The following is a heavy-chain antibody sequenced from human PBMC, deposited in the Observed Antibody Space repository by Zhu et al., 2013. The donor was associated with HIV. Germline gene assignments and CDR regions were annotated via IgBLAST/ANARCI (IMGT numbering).Heavy chain of an antibody. V-gene: IGHV1-69*01. CDR3: ASPPTGRGYSYGYWGGDAFDI. D-gene: IGHD5-18*01. Sequence: QVQLVQSGAEVKKPGSSVKVSCKASGGTFSSYAISWVRQAPGQGLEWMGGIIPIFGTANYAQKFQGRVTITADESTSTAYMELSSLRSEDTAVYYCASPPTGRGYSYGYWGGDAFDIWGQGTMVTVSS. J-gene: IGHJ3*02. CDR1: GGTFSSYA. CDR2: IIPIFGTA.